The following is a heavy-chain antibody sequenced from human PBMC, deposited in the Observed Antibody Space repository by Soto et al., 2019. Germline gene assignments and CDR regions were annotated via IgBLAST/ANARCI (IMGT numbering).Heavy chain of an antibody. D-gene: IGHD4-17*01. CDR3: AKGPTSLEYFQH. V-gene: IGHV3-43*01. CDR1: GFTFDDYT. CDR2: ISWDGGST. J-gene: IGHJ1*01. Sequence: EVQLVESGGVVVQPGGSLRLSCAASGFTFDDYTMHWVRQAPGKGLEWVSLISWDGGSTYYADSVKGRFTISRDNSKNSLYLHMNSLRTEDTALYYCAKGPTSLEYFQHWGQGTLVTVSS.